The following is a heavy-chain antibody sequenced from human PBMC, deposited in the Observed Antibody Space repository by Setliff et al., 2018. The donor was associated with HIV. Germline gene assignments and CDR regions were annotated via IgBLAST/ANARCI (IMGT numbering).Heavy chain of an antibody. CDR3: ASDHGVATVVMDYYCGMDV. CDR1: GVSISAYF. V-gene: IGHV4-59*08. Sequence: SETLSLTCAVSGVSISAYFWSWIRQSPEKGLEWMGYIDNSGNTNYSPSLKSRITISRDTSKNQFSLQLSSGTAADTAMYFSASDHGVATVVMDYYCGMDVWGPGTTVTVSS. CDR2: IDNSGNT. J-gene: IGHJ6*02. D-gene: IGHD2-8*01.